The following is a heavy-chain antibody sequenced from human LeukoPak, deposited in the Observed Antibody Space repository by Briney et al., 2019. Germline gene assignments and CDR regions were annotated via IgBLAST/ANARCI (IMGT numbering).Heavy chain of an antibody. CDR2: IYYSGST. D-gene: IGHD3-3*01. Sequence: SETLSLTCTVSGGSISSYYWSWIRQPPGKGLEWIGYIYYSGSTNYNPSLKSRVTISVDTSKNQFSLKLSSVTAADTAVYYCARGVTIFGVVILDPWGQGTLVTVSS. J-gene: IGHJ5*02. CDR1: GGSISSYY. CDR3: ARGVTIFGVVILDP. V-gene: IGHV4-59*12.